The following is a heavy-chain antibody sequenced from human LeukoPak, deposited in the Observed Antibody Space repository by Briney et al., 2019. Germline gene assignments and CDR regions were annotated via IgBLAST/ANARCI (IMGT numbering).Heavy chain of an antibody. Sequence: SQTLSLTCSVSGGSISSGGYFWGWIRQPPGKGLEWIGSIYYSGSTYYNPSLKSRVTISVDTSKNQFSLKLSSVTAADTAVYYCARWRDYSSSWYYFDYWGQGTLVTVSS. CDR2: IYYSGST. CDR3: ARWRDYSSSWYYFDY. D-gene: IGHD6-13*01. CDR1: GGSISSGGYF. J-gene: IGHJ4*02. V-gene: IGHV4-39*07.